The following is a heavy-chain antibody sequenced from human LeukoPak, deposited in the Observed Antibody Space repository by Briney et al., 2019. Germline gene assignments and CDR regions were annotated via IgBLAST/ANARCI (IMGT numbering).Heavy chain of an antibody. J-gene: IGHJ3*02. D-gene: IGHD3-22*01. CDR1: GGTFSSYA. Sequence: ASVKVSCKASGGTFSSYAISWVRQAPGQGLEWMGGIIPIFGTANYAQKFQGRVTITADESTSTAYMELSSLRSEDTAVYYCATGGGNYYDSSGSPGVDIWGQGTMVTVSS. CDR2: IIPIFGTA. CDR3: ATGGGNYYDSSGSPGVDI. V-gene: IGHV1-69*13.